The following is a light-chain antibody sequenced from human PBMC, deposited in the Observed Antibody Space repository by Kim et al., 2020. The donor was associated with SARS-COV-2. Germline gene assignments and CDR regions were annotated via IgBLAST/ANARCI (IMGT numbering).Light chain of an antibody. CDR3: SSYTSSSTYV. CDR2: DVS. Sequence: QSVLTQPASVSGSPGQSITISCTGTSSDVGGYNYVSWYQQHPGKAPKLMIYDVSKRPSGVSNRFSGSKSGNPASLTISGLQAEDEADYYCSSYTSSSTYVFGTGTKVTVL. CDR1: SSDVGGYNY. J-gene: IGLJ1*01. V-gene: IGLV2-14*01.